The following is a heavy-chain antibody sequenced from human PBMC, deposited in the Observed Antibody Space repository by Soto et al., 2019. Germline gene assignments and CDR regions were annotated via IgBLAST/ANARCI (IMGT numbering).Heavy chain of an antibody. Sequence: GGSLRLSCAASGFTFSSYAMHWVCQAPGKGLEWAAVISYDGSNKYYADSVKGRFTISRDNSKNTLYLQMNSLRAEDTAVYYCARDEDYYFDYWGQGTLVTVSS. V-gene: IGHV3-30-3*01. D-gene: IGHD2-15*01. CDR2: ISYDGSNK. CDR3: ARDEDYYFDY. CDR1: GFTFSSYA. J-gene: IGHJ4*02.